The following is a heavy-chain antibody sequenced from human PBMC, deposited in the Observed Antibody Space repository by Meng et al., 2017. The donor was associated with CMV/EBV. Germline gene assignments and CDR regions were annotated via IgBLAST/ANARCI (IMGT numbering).Heavy chain of an antibody. V-gene: IGHV2-5*01. CDR3: AHRDVSRAFDI. D-gene: IGHD5/OR15-5a*01. Sequence: SGPTLVKPTQTLTLTCTFSGFSLSSTGVGVGWIRQPQGKALEWLTLLYWNNDERYSPSLKSRLSITKDTSKNQVVLTMTNMDPVDTGTYYCAHRDVSRAFDIWGQGTMVTVSS. J-gene: IGHJ3*02. CDR1: GFSLSSTGVG. CDR2: LYWNNDE.